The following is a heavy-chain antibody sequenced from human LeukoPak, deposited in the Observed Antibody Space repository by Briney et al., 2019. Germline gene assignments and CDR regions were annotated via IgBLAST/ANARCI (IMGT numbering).Heavy chain of an antibody. V-gene: IGHV3-33*06. D-gene: IGHD6-19*01. J-gene: IGHJ6*03. CDR2: IWYDVSNK. CDR1: RFTFSNYG. Sequence: GNSLRLSSATSRFTFSNYGMHWVPQAPGNGLEWVAFIWYDVSNKNYVDSVKGRFTISRDNSKNTLYLQMNSLSVEDTAVYSCAKGTTPRAVALDYMDVWGKGTTVSVSS. CDR3: AKGTTPRAVALDYMDV.